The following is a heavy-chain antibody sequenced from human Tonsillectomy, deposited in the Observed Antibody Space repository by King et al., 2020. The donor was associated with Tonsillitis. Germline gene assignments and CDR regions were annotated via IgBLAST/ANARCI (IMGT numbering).Heavy chain of an antibody. J-gene: IGHJ4*02. V-gene: IGHV1-8*02. CDR2: MNPHSGDT. Sequence: QLVQSGAEVKKPGASVKVSCKASGYTFINFYINWVRQAAGQGLEWVGWMNPHSGDTGDAQKFQGRVSMTRNTSISTAYMELTSLRSEDTAVYYCAAEFDSWGQGTLVSVSS. CDR3: AAEFDS. CDR1: GYTFINFY.